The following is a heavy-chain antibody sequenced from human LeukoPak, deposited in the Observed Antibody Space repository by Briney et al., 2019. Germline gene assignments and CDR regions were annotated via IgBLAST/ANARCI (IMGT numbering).Heavy chain of an antibody. J-gene: IGHJ4*02. CDR1: RYTLTGSY. CDR2: INPNSDDT. V-gene: IGHV1-2*02. Sequence: ALVKVSCKVSRYTLTGSYMHWVRQSPRQRLKCVGWINPNSDDTNYAQKFQGRVTMTRDTSISTAYMELSRLRSDDTAVDYCGREIQSDYWGQGTLVTVSS. CDR3: GREIQSDY.